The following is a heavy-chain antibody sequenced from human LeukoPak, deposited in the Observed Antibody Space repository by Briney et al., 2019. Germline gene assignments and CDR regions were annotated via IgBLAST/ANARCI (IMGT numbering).Heavy chain of an antibody. CDR3: ARYDLSTLDD. J-gene: IGHJ4*02. CDR2: IHHSDLT. CDR1: GISITTFY. V-gene: IGHV4-59*01. D-gene: IGHD2/OR15-2a*01. Sequence: SETLSLTCTVSGISITTFYWAWIRQPPGKGLEWIGYIHHSDLTDYIPSLKNRVTISVDTSKNQFSLRLHSVTSADMAVYFCARYDLSTLDDWGPGTLVTVSS.